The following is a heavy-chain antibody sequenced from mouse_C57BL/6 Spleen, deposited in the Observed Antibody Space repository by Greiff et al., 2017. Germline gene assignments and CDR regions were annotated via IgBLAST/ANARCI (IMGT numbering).Heavy chain of an antibody. D-gene: IGHD1-1*01. Sequence: QVQLQQPGAELVRPGSSVKLSCKASGYTFTSYWMDWVKQRPGQGLEWIGNIYPSDSETHYNQKFKDKATLTVDKSSSTAYMQLSSLTSEDSAVYYCARSGDYGSSSFDYWGQGTTLTVSS. CDR1: GYTFTSYW. CDR2: IYPSDSET. J-gene: IGHJ2*01. V-gene: IGHV1-61*01. CDR3: ARSGDYGSSSFDY.